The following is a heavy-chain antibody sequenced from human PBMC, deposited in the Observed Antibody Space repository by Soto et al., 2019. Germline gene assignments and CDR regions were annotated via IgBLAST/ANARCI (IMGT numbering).Heavy chain of an antibody. J-gene: IGHJ4*02. D-gene: IGHD3-16*01. CDR3: ARRWGALGY. Sequence: EVQLMESGGGLVQPGGSLRLSCAASGFTFSSYAMSWVRQAPGKGLEWVSVITGSGSTTYYEDSVKGRFTISRDNSKNKLYLPMNSRGAEYTAVYYCARRWGALGYWGQGTLVTVSS. CDR1: GFTFSSYA. V-gene: IGHV3-23*01. CDR2: ITGSGSTT.